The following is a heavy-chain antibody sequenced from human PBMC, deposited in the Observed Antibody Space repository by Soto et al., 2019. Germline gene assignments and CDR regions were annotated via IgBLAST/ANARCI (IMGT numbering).Heavy chain of an antibody. CDR3: TTTKVRLEPPTTAF. V-gene: IGHV3-15*01. J-gene: IGHJ4*02. CDR1: GFTFSNAW. D-gene: IGHD1-1*01. Sequence: EVQLVESGGGLVKPGGSLRLSCAGSGFTFSNAWMSWVRRAPGKGLEWVGRIKSDAYGGAIDYAAPVKGRFTISRDDSKNMLFLQMTNLRAEDPAVYSCTTTKVRLEPPTTAFWGQGTPVIVSS. CDR2: IKSDAYGGAI.